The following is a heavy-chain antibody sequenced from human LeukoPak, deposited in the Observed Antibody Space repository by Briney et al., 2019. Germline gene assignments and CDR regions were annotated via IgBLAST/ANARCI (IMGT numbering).Heavy chain of an antibody. V-gene: IGHV3-74*01. CDR2: INSDGSST. Sequence: SGGSLRLSCAASGFTFSSYWMHWVRQAPGKGLVWVSHINSDGSSTTYADSVKGRFTISRDNSKNTLYLQMSSLRAEDTAVYYCAREGRGSYNPFDYWGQGTLVTVSS. CDR1: GFTFSSYW. D-gene: IGHD1-26*01. CDR3: AREGRGSYNPFDY. J-gene: IGHJ4*02.